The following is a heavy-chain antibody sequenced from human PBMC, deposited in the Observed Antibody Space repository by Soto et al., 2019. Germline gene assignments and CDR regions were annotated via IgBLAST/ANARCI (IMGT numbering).Heavy chain of an antibody. Sequence: QVQLVQSGAEVKKPGSSEKVSCKASGGTFSSYAISWVRQAPGQGLEWMGGIIPIFGTADYAQKFQGRVTINADESTSTAYMELSSLRSEDTAVYYCARHVPAAGYYYGMDVWGQGTTVTVSS. J-gene: IGHJ6*02. V-gene: IGHV1-69*12. CDR2: IIPIFGTA. CDR3: ARHVPAAGYYYGMDV. CDR1: GGTFSSYA. D-gene: IGHD2-2*01.